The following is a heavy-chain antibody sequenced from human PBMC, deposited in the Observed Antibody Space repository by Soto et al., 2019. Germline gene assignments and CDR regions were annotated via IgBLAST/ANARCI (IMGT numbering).Heavy chain of an antibody. V-gene: IGHV3-23*01. Sequence: EMQLLESGGGLVQPGGSLRLSCAASGFTFSNYFMNWVRQAPGQGLEWLSDTNPSDANKHYAYSVKGRFTISRDNSKNTLFLQMNSLRAEDTAVYYCAKDVHWYGMAVWGQGTTVIVSS. CDR1: GFTFSNYF. D-gene: IGHD2-8*02. J-gene: IGHJ6*02. CDR3: AKDVHWYGMAV. CDR2: TNPSDANK.